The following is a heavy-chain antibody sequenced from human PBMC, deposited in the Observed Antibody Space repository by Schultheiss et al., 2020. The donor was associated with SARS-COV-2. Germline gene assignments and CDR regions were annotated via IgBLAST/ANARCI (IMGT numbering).Heavy chain of an antibody. Sequence: SETLSLTCTVSGGSISSYYWSWIRQPPGKGLEWIGEINHSGSTNYNPSLKSRVTISVDTSKNQFSLKLSSVTAADTAVYYCARGRYSNSPYFDYWGQGTLVTVSS. CDR1: GGSISSYY. D-gene: IGHD4-11*01. V-gene: IGHV4-34*01. J-gene: IGHJ4*02. CDR3: ARGRYSNSPYFDY. CDR2: INHSGST.